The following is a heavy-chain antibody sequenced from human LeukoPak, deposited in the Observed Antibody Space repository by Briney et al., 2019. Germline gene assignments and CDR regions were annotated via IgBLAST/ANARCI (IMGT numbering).Heavy chain of an antibody. D-gene: IGHD4/OR15-4a*01. CDR1: GFTFSSYG. CDR3: SASRPHYGDYYGLDV. Sequence: GRSLRLSCAASGFTFSSYGMHWVRQAPGKGLEWVAVISYDGSHKYSADSVKGRFTISRDNSKNTLYLQMNSLRTEDTAVYFCSASRPHYGDYYGLDVWGHGTTVTVSS. V-gene: IGHV3-30*03. CDR2: ISYDGSHK. J-gene: IGHJ6*02.